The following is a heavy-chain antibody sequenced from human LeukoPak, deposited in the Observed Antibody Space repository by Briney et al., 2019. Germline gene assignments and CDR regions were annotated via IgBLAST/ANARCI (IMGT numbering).Heavy chain of an antibody. V-gene: IGHV4-34*01. Sequence: PSESLSLTCAVYGGSFSGYYWSWIRQPPGKGLEWIGEINHSGSTNHNPSLKSRVTISVDTSKNQFSLQLSSVTAADTAVYYCARGRIAVAGDFDYWGQGTLVTVSS. CDR3: ARGRIAVAGDFDY. CDR1: GGSFSGYY. CDR2: INHSGST. D-gene: IGHD6-19*01. J-gene: IGHJ4*02.